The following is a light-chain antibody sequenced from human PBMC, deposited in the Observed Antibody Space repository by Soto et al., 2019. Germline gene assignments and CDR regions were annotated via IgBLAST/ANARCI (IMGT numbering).Light chain of an antibody. CDR1: SSDVGGYKY. CDR2: EVN. Sequence: SALTQPASVSGSPGQSITVSCTGTSSDVGGYKYVSWYQHHPGRAPKLMIYEVNNRPSGVSHRFSGSKSGNTASLTISGLQPEDEADYYCCSYTTTSTPFVFGTGTRSPS. J-gene: IGLJ1*01. V-gene: IGLV2-14*01. CDR3: CSYTTTSTPFV.